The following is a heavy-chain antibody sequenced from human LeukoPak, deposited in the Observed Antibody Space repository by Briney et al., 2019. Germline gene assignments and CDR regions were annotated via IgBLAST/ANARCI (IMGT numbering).Heavy chain of an antibody. J-gene: IGHJ4*02. CDR2: ISGSGGST. V-gene: IGHV3-23*01. CDR1: GFTFSSYG. D-gene: IGHD6-19*01. Sequence: GGSLRLSCAASGFTFSSYGMSWVRQAPGQGLEWVSAISGSGGSTYYADSVKGRFTISGDNSKNTLYLQMNSLRAEDTAVYYCARRSGIAVAGAFDYWGQGTLVTVSS. CDR3: ARRSGIAVAGAFDY.